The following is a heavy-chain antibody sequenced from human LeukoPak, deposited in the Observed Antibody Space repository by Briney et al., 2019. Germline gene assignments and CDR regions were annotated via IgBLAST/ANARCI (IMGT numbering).Heavy chain of an antibody. CDR1: GGSISSGDYY. Sequence: SQTLSLTCTVSGGSISSGDYYWSWIRQPPGKGLEWIAYMYYSGSTYYNPSLKSRVTMSADTSKNQLSLKMSSVTAADTAVYYCARPYYYDSRIDPWGQGILVTVSS. J-gene: IGHJ5*02. CDR2: MYYSGST. D-gene: IGHD3-22*01. CDR3: ARPYYYDSRIDP. V-gene: IGHV4-30-4*01.